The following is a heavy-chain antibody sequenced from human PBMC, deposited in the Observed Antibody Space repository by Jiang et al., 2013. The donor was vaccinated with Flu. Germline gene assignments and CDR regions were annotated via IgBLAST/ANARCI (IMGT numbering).Heavy chain of an antibody. CDR3: ARAEGEYDYDGGELSSYYFHY. J-gene: IGHJ4*02. CDR2: IYYSGRT. D-gene: IGHD3-16*01. Sequence: GPGLVKPSQTLSLTCTVSGGSISSGGYYWTWIRQQPGKGLEWIGHIYYSGRTHYNPSLKSRVTISLDTSKNQFSLKLTSVTAADTAMFYCARAEGEYDYDGGELSSYYFHYWGQGALVSVSS. V-gene: IGHV4-31*03. CDR1: GGSISSGGYY.